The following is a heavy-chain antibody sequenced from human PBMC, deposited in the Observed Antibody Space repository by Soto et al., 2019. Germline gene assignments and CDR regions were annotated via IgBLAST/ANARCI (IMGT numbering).Heavy chain of an antibody. CDR1: GYTFTSYD. CDR2: MNPNSGNT. V-gene: IGHV1-8*01. CDR3: ARGQYYDFWSGYRLFDP. Sequence: QVQLVQSGAEVKKPGASVKVSCKASGYTFTSYDINWVRQATGQGLEWMGWMNPNSGNTGYAQKFQGIVTMTRNTSISAAYMELSSLRSEDTAVYYCARGQYYDFWSGYRLFDPWGQGTLVTVSS. D-gene: IGHD3-3*01. J-gene: IGHJ5*02.